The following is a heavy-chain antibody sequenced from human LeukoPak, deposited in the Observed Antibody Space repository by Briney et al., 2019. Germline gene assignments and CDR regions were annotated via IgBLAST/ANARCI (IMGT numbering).Heavy chain of an antibody. D-gene: IGHD3-10*01. Sequence: PSETLSLTCTVSGGSISSSSYYWGWIRQPPGKGLEWIGSIYYSGSTYYNPSLKSRVTISVDTSKNQFSLKLSSVTAADTAVYYCARLGPITLVWGARRAFDIWGQGTMVTVSS. CDR1: GGSISSSSYY. J-gene: IGHJ3*02. CDR2: IYYSGST. V-gene: IGHV4-39*07. CDR3: ARLGPITLVWGARRAFDI.